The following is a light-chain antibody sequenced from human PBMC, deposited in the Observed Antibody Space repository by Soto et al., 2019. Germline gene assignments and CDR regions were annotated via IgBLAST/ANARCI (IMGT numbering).Light chain of an antibody. CDR2: DNN. CDR1: SSNIGNNY. Sequence: QAVLTQPPSVSAAPGQKVTISCSGSSSNIGNNYVSWYQQLPGTAPKLLIYDNNKRPSGIPGRFSGSKSGSSGTLDITGLQSGDEADYYCATWDGSLLAEVFGGGTKLTVL. CDR3: ATWDGSLLAEV. J-gene: IGLJ2*01. V-gene: IGLV1-51*01.